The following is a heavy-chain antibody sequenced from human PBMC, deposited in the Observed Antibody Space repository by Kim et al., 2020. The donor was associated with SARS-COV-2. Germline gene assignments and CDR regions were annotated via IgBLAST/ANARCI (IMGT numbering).Heavy chain of an antibody. J-gene: IGHJ6*04. Sequence: GGSLRLSCAASGFTFSSYWLHWVRQSPGKGLVWVSRINSDGSSTSYADSVKGRFTISRDNAKNTLYLQMNSLGAEDTAVYYCARGGYDSSGYGYGMGVWGKGTTITVSS. CDR1: GFTFSSYW. CDR3: ARGGYDSSGYGYGMGV. CDR2: INSDGSST. V-gene: IGHV3-74*01. D-gene: IGHD3-22*01.